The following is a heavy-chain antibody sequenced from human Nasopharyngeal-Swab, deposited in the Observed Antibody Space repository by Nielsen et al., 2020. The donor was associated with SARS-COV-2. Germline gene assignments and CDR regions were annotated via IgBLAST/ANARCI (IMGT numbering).Heavy chain of an antibody. CDR1: GFTFSSYA. CDR2: ISSSSSYI. D-gene: IGHD6-6*01. CDR3: ASLLRSSSDY. Sequence: GGSLRLSCAASGFTFSSYAMSWVRQAPGKGLEWVSSISSSSSYIYYADSVKGRFTISRDNAKNSLYLQMNSLRAEDTAVYYCASLLRSSSDYWGQGTLVTVSS. J-gene: IGHJ4*02. V-gene: IGHV3-21*01.